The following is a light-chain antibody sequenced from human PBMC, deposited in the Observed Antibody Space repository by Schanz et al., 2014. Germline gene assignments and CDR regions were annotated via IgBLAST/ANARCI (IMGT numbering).Light chain of an antibody. CDR2: AAS. J-gene: IGKJ2*01. CDR1: QSVSSSF. CDR3: QQRSNWPPYT. Sequence: EIVLTQSPATLSLSPGERATLSCRASQSVSSSFLAWYQQKPGQAPRLLIYAASNRATGIPARFSGSGSGTDFTLTISSLEPEDFAVYYCQQRSNWPPYTFGQGTKLEIK. V-gene: IGKV3-11*01.